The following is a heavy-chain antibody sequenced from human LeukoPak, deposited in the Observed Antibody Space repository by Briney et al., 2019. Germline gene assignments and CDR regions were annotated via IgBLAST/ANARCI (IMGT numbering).Heavy chain of an antibody. CDR1: GFTFSSYW. CDR2: INSDGRST. CDR3: ARAGELLLWFGELLSSHYYGMDV. Sequence: PGGSLRLSCAASGFTFSSYWMHWVRQAPGKGLVWVSRINSDGRSTSYADSVKGRFTISRDNAKNTLYLQMNSLRAEDTAVYCCARAGELLLWFGELLSSHYYGMDVWGQGTTVTVSS. J-gene: IGHJ6*02. D-gene: IGHD3-10*01. V-gene: IGHV3-74*01.